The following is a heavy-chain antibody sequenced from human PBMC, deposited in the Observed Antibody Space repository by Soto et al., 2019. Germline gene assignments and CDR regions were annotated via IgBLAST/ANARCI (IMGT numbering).Heavy chain of an antibody. Sequence: PGGSLRLSCAASGFSFSSHWMNWVRQAPGKGLVWVSRISGDGRTTSHADSVKGRFTTSRDNAKNTLYLQVNSLRVEDTAVYYCARGVPNCSSSSCYFDFWGQGILVTVSS. CDR1: GFSFSSHW. CDR3: ARGVPNCSSSSCYFDF. V-gene: IGHV3-74*01. J-gene: IGHJ4*02. CDR2: ISGDGRTT. D-gene: IGHD2-2*01.